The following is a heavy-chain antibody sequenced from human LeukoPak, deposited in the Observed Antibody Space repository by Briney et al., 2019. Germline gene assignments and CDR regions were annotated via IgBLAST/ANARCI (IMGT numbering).Heavy chain of an antibody. V-gene: IGHV3-21*01. Sequence: PGGSLRLSCAASGFTFSSYSMNWVRQAPGKGLEWVSSISSSSSYIYYADSVKGRFTISRDNAKNSLYLQMNSLRAEDTAVYYCARDQSTGGQWLFPGAFAFDIWGQGSMVTVSS. CDR3: ARDQSTGGQWLFPGAFAFDI. CDR2: ISSSSSYI. CDR1: GFTFSSYS. J-gene: IGHJ3*02. D-gene: IGHD6-19*01.